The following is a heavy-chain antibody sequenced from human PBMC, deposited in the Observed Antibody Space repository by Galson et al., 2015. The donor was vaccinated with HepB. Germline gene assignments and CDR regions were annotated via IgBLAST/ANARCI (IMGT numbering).Heavy chain of an antibody. CDR3: GKEANYGGHLVTEY. J-gene: IGHJ4*02. D-gene: IGHD4-23*01. Sequence: SLRLSCAASGFTFSSYGMHWVRQAPGKGLEWVAVISYDGSNQYYADFVKGRFTIARDNSKNTLSLQMNSLRAEDTAVYYCGKEANYGGHLVTEYWGQGTLVTVSS. CDR1: GFTFSSYG. CDR2: ISYDGSNQ. V-gene: IGHV3-30*18.